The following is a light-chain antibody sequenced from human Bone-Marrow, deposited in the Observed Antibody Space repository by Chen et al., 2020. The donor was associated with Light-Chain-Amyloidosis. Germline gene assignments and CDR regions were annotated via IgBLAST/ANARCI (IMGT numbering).Light chain of an antibody. CDR2: DDS. J-gene: IGLJ3*02. CDR3: QVWDRSSDRPV. CDR1: NIGSTS. V-gene: IGLV3-21*02. Sequence: SYVLTQPSSVSVSPVQTATLSCGGNNIGSTSVHWYQQTPGQAPLLVVYDDSDRPSGIPERWSGSNSGNTATLTISRVEAGDEADYYCQVWDRSSDRPVFGGGTKLTVL.